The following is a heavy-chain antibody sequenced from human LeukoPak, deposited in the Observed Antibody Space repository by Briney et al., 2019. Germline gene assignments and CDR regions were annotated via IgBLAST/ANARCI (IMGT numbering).Heavy chain of an antibody. CDR3: ARTPEERYYYYYYMDV. CDR1: GFTFSSYW. D-gene: IGHD1-1*01. V-gene: IGHV3-7*01. Sequence: GGSLRLSCAASGFTFSSYWMSWVRQAPGKGREWVANIKQDGSEKYYVDSVKGRFTISRDNAKNSLYLQINSLRAEDTAVYYCARTPEERYYYYYYMDVWGKGTTVTVSS. J-gene: IGHJ6*03. CDR2: IKQDGSEK.